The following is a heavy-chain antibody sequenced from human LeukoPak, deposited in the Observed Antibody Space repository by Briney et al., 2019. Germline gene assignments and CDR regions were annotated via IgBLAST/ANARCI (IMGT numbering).Heavy chain of an antibody. CDR3: ANGGYYSLDS. CDR2: ISYDGSNK. Sequence: GGSLRLSCAASGFTFSSYGMHWVRQAPGKGLEWVAVISYDGSNKYYADSVKGRFTISRDNSKRTLFLQTDSLRGEDTAVYYCANGGYYSLDSWGQGTLDTVSS. V-gene: IGHV3-30*18. J-gene: IGHJ4*02. D-gene: IGHD2-15*01. CDR1: GFTFSSYG.